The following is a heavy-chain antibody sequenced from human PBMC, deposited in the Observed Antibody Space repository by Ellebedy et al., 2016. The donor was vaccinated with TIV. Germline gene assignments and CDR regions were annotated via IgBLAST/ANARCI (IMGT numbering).Heavy chain of an antibody. D-gene: IGHD7-27*01. J-gene: IGHJ3*02. CDR1: GFTFSRYP. V-gene: IGHV3-30-3*01. CDR2: TSFDGTNK. CDR3: ARALSGDRWDAFDI. Sequence: PGGSLRLSCAAYGFTFSRYPMHWVRQTPGKGLEWVAVTSFDGTNKYYADSMKGRFTISRDNSENTLYLQMSSLRADDTAVYYCARALSGDRWDAFDIWGQGTMVTVSS.